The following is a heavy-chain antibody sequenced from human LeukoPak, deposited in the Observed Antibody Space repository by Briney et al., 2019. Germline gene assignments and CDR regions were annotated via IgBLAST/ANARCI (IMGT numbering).Heavy chain of an antibody. V-gene: IGHV1-8*01. J-gene: IGHJ4*02. CDR3: ARTPPKGDIDY. Sequence: ASVKVSCKTSGYTFTNYDINWVRQATGQGLEWLGWMSASSGNTGYAQKFQGRVSMTRATSISTAYLELSSLTFEDTAVYYCARTPPKGDIDYWGQGPLVTVSS. CDR2: MSASSGNT. CDR1: GYTFTNYD. D-gene: IGHD2-21*02.